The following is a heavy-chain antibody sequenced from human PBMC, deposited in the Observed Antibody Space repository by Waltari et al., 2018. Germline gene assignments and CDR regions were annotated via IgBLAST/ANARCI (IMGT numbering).Heavy chain of an antibody. J-gene: IGHJ3*02. D-gene: IGHD2-8*01. V-gene: IGHV4-59*01. CDR2: IYYSGST. CDR1: GGSISSYY. CDR3: ARAPLMVYAISAFDI. Sequence: QVQLQESGPGLVKPSETLSLTCPVSGGSISSYYCSCIRQPPGKGLEWIGYIYYSGSTNYNPSLKSRVTISVDTSKNQFSLKLSSVTAADTGVYYCARAPLMVYAISAFDIWGQGTMVTVSS.